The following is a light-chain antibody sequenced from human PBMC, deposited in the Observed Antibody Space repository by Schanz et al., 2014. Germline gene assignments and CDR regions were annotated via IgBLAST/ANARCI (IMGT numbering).Light chain of an antibody. CDR3: AAWDDRLNGTV. CDR1: SSNIGAGYD. Sequence: QSVLTQPPSVSGAPGQRVTISCTGSSSNIGAGYDVHWYQQRPGPAPKFLISADTNRPSGVPDRFSGSKSGTSASLAITGLQAEDEGDYYCAAWDDRLNGTVFGGGTQLTVL. J-gene: IGLJ7*01. CDR2: ADT. V-gene: IGLV1-40*01.